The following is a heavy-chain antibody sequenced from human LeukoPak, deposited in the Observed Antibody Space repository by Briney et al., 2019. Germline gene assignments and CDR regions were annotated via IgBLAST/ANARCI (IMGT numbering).Heavy chain of an antibody. D-gene: IGHD5-18*01. J-gene: IGHJ4*02. CDR2: VSAGHHA. CDR3: VREARGYHYTYFDY. CDR1: GFTLGGHD. V-gene: IGHV3-13*01. Sequence: GGSLRLSCTASGFTLGGHDMHWVRQTTGDGLEWVAAVSAGHHAFYAGSVKGRFTVSREDAKDSLYLQMNSLRAGDTAVYYCVREARGYHYTYFDYWGQGSLVTVSS.